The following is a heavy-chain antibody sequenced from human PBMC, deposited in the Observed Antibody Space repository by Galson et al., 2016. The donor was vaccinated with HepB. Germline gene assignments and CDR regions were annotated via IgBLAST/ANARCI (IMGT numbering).Heavy chain of an antibody. CDR1: GFTFSSYG. Sequence: SLRLSCAASGFTFSSYGMYWDRQAPGKGLEWVAVISYDGSKKYYADSVKGRFTISRDNSKNTLYLQMSSLRAEDTAVYYCAKDEFLEGDYYYYGMDVWGQGTTVTVSS. CDR2: ISYDGSKK. J-gene: IGHJ6*02. V-gene: IGHV3-30*18. D-gene: IGHD3-3*01. CDR3: AKDEFLEGDYYYYGMDV.